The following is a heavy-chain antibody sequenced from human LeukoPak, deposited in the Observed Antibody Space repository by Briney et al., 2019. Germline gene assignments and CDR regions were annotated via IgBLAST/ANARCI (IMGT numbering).Heavy chain of an antibody. J-gene: IGHJ5*02. CDR3: ARDDYGWFDP. Sequence: HPGGSLRLSCAASGFTFSNSAMSWVRQAPGEGLEWVSTLSGSGITTYYADSVKGRFTISRDNSKNSLYLQMNSLRAEDTAVYYCARDDYGWFDPWGQGTLVTVFS. CDR1: GFTFSNSA. D-gene: IGHD4-17*01. V-gene: IGHV3-23*01. CDR2: LSGSGITT.